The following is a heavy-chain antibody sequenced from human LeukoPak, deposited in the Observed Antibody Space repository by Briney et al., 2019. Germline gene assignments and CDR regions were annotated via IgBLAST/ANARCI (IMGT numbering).Heavy chain of an antibody. V-gene: IGHV1-2*02. CDR2: INPNSGGT. D-gene: IGHD3-22*01. Sequence: ASVTVSCKASGYTFTGYYMFWVRQAPGQGLEWMGWINPNSGGTNYAQKFQGRVTPTRDTSISTAYMELSRLRSDDTAVYYCATYYLDTSARDWGQGTLVTVSS. J-gene: IGHJ1*01. CDR1: GYTFTGYY. CDR3: ATYYLDTSARD.